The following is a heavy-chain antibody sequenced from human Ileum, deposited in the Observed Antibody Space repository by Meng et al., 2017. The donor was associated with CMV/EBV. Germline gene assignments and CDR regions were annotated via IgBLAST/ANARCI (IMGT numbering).Heavy chain of an antibody. Sequence: ASVKVSCKASGYTFTSYYMHWVRQAPGQGLEWMGWMNPNSGNTSYAQKFQGRVTMTRNTSITTAYMELSSLRSDDTAVYYCTRAFRDDGTRRTNWFDPWGQGTLVTVSS. D-gene: IGHD5-24*01. CDR3: TRAFRDDGTRRTNWFDP. J-gene: IGHJ5*02. CDR2: MNPNSGNT. CDR1: GYTFTSYY. V-gene: IGHV1-8*02.